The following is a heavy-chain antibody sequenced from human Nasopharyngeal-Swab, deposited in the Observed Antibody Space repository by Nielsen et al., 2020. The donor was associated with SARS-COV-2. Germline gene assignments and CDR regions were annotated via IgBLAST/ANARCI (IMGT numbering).Heavy chain of an antibody. Sequence: WIRQPPGKGLEWVSGISGSGGSTYYADSVKGRFTISRDISKNTLYVQMNSLRAEDTAVYYCAKHFCSGGSCYSGWAYEVDHWGQGTLVTVSS. CDR2: ISGSGGST. D-gene: IGHD2-15*01. J-gene: IGHJ4*02. V-gene: IGHV3-23*01. CDR3: AKHFCSGGSCYSGWAYEVDH.